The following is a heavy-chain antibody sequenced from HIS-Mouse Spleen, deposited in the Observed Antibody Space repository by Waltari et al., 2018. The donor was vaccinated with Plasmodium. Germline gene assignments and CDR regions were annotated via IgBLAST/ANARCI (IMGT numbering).Heavy chain of an antibody. CDR3: ASSWYWYFDL. Sequence: EVQLAESGGGLVRHGGSLILRDAGAGCTFSSYWMSWVRQAPGKGLEWVANIKQDGSEKYYVDSVKGRFTISRDNAKNSLYLQMNSLRAEDTAVYYCASSWYWYFDLWGRGTLVTVSS. D-gene: IGHD6-13*01. V-gene: IGHV3-7*01. J-gene: IGHJ2*01. CDR1: GCTFSSYW. CDR2: IKQDGSEK.